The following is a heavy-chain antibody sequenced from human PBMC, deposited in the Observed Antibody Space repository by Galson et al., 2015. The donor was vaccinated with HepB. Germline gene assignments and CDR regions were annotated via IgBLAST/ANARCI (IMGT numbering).Heavy chain of an antibody. CDR3: ARAKGNSWSRPWFDP. Sequence: SVKVSCKASGYSFTAYYIHWVRQAPGQGLEWMGWINPNTRATNYAQEFQGRVTMTRDTSINTACMALSRLTSADTAVYYCARAKGNSWSRPWFDPWGQGTLVTVSS. CDR1: GYSFTAYY. J-gene: IGHJ5*02. D-gene: IGHD4-11*01. CDR2: INPNTRAT. V-gene: IGHV1-2*02.